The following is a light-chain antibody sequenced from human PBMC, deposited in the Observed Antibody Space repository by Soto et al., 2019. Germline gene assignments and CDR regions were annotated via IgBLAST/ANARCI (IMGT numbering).Light chain of an antibody. Sequence: DIQMTQSPSSLSAFVGDRVTITCRASQGISSFLNWYQQRPGKAPELLIYAASSLQSGVPSRFRGSGAGTDFTLTISNLQPEDFAIYYCQQSYTTPITFGQGTRLEI. CDR1: QGISSF. J-gene: IGKJ5*01. CDR3: QQSYTTPIT. V-gene: IGKV1-39*01. CDR2: AAS.